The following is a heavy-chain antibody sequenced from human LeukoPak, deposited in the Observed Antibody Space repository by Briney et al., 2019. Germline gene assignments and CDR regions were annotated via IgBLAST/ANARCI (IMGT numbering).Heavy chain of an antibody. CDR3: ARRPYYGDYGYFDL. CDR2: IYYSGST. CDR1: GGSISSSSYY. V-gene: IGHV4-39*01. Sequence: SETLSLTCTVSGGSISSSSYYWGWIRRPPGKGLEWIGSIYYSGSTYYNPSLKSRVTISVDTSKNQFSLKLSPVTAADTAVYYCARRPYYGDYGYFDLWGRSTLVTVSS. D-gene: IGHD4-17*01. J-gene: IGHJ2*01.